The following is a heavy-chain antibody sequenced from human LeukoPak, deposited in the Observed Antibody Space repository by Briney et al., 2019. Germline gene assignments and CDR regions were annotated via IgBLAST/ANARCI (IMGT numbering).Heavy chain of an antibody. V-gene: IGHV4-4*07. J-gene: IGHJ6*03. D-gene: IGHD2-2*01. CDR3: ARGNVGYCSSTSCLDYYYYYMDV. Sequence: PSETLSLTCTVSGGSISSYYWSWIRQPAGKGLEWIGRIYTSGSTNYNPSLKSRVTMSVDTSKNQFSLKLGSVTAADTAVYYCARGNVGYCSSTSCLDYYYYYMDVWGKGTTVTVSS. CDR1: GGSISSYY. CDR2: IYTSGST.